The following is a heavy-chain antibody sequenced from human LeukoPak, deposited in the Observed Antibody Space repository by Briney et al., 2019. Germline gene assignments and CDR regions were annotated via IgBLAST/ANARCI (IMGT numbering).Heavy chain of an antibody. D-gene: IGHD4-17*01. CDR2: INPDGREE. V-gene: IGHV3-7*01. CDR3: ATLDTGVTTGDY. CDR1: GFTFRSYW. Sequence: PGGSLRLSCAASGFTFRSYWMSWVRQAPGKGLEWVANINPDGREEYYVDSVKGRFTLSRDNAKNSLYLQMNSLRAEDSAVYYCATLDTGVTTGDYWGQGTLVTVSS. J-gene: IGHJ4*02.